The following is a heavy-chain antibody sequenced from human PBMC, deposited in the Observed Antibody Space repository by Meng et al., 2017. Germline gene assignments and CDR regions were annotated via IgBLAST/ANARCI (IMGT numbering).Heavy chain of an antibody. Sequence: QGQRVQAGAEVKKPGSSVKVSCKASGGTFSSYTISWVRQAPGQGLEWMGRIIPILGIANYAQKFQGRVTITADKSTSTAYMELSSLRSEDTAVYYCAHRLGFTKPFIYWGQGTLVTVSS. CDR2: IIPILGIA. CDR1: GGTFSSYT. V-gene: IGHV1-69*02. D-gene: IGHD2-8*01. J-gene: IGHJ4*02. CDR3: AHRLGFTKPFIY.